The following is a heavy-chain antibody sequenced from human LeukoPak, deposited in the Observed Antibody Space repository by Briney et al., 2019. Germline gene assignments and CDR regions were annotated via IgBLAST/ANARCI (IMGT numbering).Heavy chain of an antibody. CDR2: ISSSSSSI. CDR3: ARASGNIVETATMGSY. Sequence: GGSLRLSCAASGFTFNSYSMNWVRQAPGKGLEWVSSISSSSSSIYYADSVKGRFTISRDNAKNSLYLQMNSLRAEDTAVYYCARASGNIVETATMGSYWGQGTLVTVSS. V-gene: IGHV3-21*01. J-gene: IGHJ4*02. CDR1: GFTFNSYS. D-gene: IGHD5-18*01.